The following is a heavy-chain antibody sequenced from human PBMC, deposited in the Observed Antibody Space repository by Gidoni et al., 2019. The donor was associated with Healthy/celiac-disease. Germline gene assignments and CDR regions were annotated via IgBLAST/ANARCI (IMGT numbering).Heavy chain of an antibody. Sequence: QVPLVESGGGVVQPGRSLRLSCAASGFTFSSYGLHWVRQAPGKGLEWVAVLWYDGSNKYYADSVKGRFTISRDNSKNTLYLQMNSLRAEDTAVYYCARAQYYYGSGSYYLDYWGQGTLVTVSS. CDR3: ARAQYYYGSGSYYLDY. V-gene: IGHV3-33*01. CDR1: GFTFSSYG. CDR2: LWYDGSNK. D-gene: IGHD3-10*01. J-gene: IGHJ4*02.